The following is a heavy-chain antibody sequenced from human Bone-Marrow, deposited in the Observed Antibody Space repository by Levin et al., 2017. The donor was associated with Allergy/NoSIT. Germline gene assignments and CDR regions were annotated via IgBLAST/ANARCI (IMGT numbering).Heavy chain of an antibody. V-gene: IGHV3-23*01. CDR1: GFTFSTSA. Sequence: PGESLKISCSASGFTFSTSAMSWVRQAPGKGLEWVSTIRGSGGNTFYADSVRGRFTISRDDSEYTVYLQMNTLRAEDTAVYYCAKDEEVTWLQLWKYFEYWGQGTPVTVSS. J-gene: IGHJ4*02. D-gene: IGHD5-24*01. CDR3: AKDEEVTWLQLWKYFEY. CDR2: IRGSGGNT.